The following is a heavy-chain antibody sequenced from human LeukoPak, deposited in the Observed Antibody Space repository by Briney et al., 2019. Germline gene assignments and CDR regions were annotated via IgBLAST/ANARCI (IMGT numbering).Heavy chain of an antibody. V-gene: IGHV1-18*01. Sequence: ASVKVSCKASGYTFTSYGISWARQAPGQGLEWMGWISAYNGNTNYAQKLQGRVTMTTDTSTSTAYMELRSLRSDDTAVYYCARDPSGIAVAVFDYWGQGTLVTVSS. CDR2: ISAYNGNT. CDR1: GYTFTSYG. CDR3: ARDPSGIAVAVFDY. J-gene: IGHJ4*02. D-gene: IGHD6-19*01.